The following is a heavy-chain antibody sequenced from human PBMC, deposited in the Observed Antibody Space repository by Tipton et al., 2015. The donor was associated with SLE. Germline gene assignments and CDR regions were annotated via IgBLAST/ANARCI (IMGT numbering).Heavy chain of an antibody. V-gene: IGHV4-38-2*01. CDR2: INHSGIT. CDR3: ARRTDYYDSSGYSP. CDR1: GYSISSGYY. D-gene: IGHD3-22*01. Sequence: TLSLTCAVSGYSISSGYYWGWIRQPPGKGLEWIGEINHSGITNYNPSLKSRVTISVDTSKNQFSLKLSSVTAADTAVYYCARRTDYYDSSGYSPWGQGTLVTVSS. J-gene: IGHJ5*02.